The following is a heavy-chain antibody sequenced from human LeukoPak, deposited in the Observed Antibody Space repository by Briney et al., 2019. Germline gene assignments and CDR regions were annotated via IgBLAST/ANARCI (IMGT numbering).Heavy chain of an antibody. V-gene: IGHV3-53*01. Sequence: PGGSLRLSCAASGFTVSSNYMSWVRQAPGRGLEWVSVIYSGGSTYYADSVKGRFTISRDNSKNTLYLQMNSLRAEDTAVYYCAKRGREMAFGYWGQGTLVTVSS. D-gene: IGHD5-24*01. CDR3: AKRGREMAFGY. CDR2: IYSGGST. J-gene: IGHJ4*02. CDR1: GFTVSSNY.